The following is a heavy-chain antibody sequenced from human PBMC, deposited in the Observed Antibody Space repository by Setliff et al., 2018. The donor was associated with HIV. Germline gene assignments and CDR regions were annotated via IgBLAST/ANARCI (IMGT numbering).Heavy chain of an antibody. CDR1: GFTFDNYA. D-gene: IGHD2-2*01. CDR2: ISFDASNK. Sequence: SLKISCAASGFTFDNYAMHWVRQAPGKGLEWVAVISFDASNKRYADSVKGRFTISRDNSKNTLYLQMNSLRPEDTAVYFCASGGAYCSGTGCNVDWGQGTLVTVSS. CDR3: ASGGAYCSGTGCNVD. V-gene: IGHV3-30*04. J-gene: IGHJ4*02.